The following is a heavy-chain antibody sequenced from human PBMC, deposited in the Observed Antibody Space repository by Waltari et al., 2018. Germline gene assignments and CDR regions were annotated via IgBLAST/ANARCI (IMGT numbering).Heavy chain of an antibody. V-gene: IGHV1-24*01. D-gene: IGHD3-22*01. Sequence: QLVQSGPEVKKPGTSVKVSCKASGFTFTSSAMHWVRQAPGKGLEWMGGFDPEDGETIYAQKFQGRVTMTEDTSTDTAYMELSSLRSEDTAVYYCATPPYYYDSSGYYFDYWGQGTLVTVSS. CDR2: FDPEDGET. CDR1: GFTFTSSA. J-gene: IGHJ4*02. CDR3: ATPPYYYDSSGYYFDY.